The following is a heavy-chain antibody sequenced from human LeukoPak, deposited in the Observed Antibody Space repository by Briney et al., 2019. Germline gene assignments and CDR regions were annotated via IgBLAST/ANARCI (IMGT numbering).Heavy chain of an antibody. CDR2: ISSSSSYI. CDR3: ARDTGYYDSTGVYYMDV. J-gene: IGHJ6*03. V-gene: IGHV3-21*01. D-gene: IGHD3-22*01. CDR1: GFTFSSYS. Sequence: GGTLRLSCAASGFTFSSYSMNWVRQAPGEGLEWVSSISSSSSYIYYADSVKGRFTISRDNAKNSLYLQMNSLRAEDTAVYYCARDTGYYDSTGVYYMDVWGKGTTVTVSS.